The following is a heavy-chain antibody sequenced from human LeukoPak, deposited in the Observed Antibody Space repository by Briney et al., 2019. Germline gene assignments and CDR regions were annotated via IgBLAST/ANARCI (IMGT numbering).Heavy chain of an antibody. J-gene: IGHJ6*02. Sequence: PSETLSLTCTVSGGSISSYYWSWIRQPPGKGLEWIGYIYYSGSTNYNPSLKSRVTISVDTSKNQFSLKLSSVTAADTAVYYCARDLNPSYNYGMDVWGQGTTVTVSS. V-gene: IGHV4-59*01. CDR2: IYYSGST. CDR1: GGSISSYY. CDR3: ARDLNPSYNYGMDV.